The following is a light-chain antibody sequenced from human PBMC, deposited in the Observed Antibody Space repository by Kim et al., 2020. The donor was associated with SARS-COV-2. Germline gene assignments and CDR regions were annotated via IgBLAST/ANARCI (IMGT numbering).Light chain of an antibody. CDR1: LTVTGS. CDR3: QQYNSASYT. V-gene: IGKV1-5*03. Sequence: IQLTQSPSTLSASVGDRVTITCRASLTVTGSLAWYQQKPGKAPNLLIYQTSTLESGVPSRFSGSGSGTEFTLTIRSLQPDDSATYHCQQYNSASYTFGQGTKLEI. J-gene: IGKJ2*01. CDR2: QTS.